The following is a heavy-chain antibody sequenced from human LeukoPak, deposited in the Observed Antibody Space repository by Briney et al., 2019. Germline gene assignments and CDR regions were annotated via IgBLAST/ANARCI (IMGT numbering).Heavy chain of an antibody. CDR3: ARAGMDCSSTSCYRLDLDP. Sequence: GGSLRLSCAASGFTFSSYSMNWVRQAPGKGLEWVSSISSSSSYIYYADSVKGRFTISRDNAKNSLYLQMNCLRAEDTAVYYCARAGMDCSSTSCYRLDLDPWGQGTLVTVSS. V-gene: IGHV3-21*01. CDR2: ISSSSSYI. J-gene: IGHJ5*02. CDR1: GFTFSSYS. D-gene: IGHD2-2*01.